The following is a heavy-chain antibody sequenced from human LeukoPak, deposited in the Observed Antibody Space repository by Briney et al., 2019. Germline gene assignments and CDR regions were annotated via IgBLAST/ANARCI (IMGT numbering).Heavy chain of an antibody. J-gene: IGHJ6*03. CDR3: AGASPGTNYYYNYMDV. CDR2: IVVGSGDT. V-gene: IGHV1-58*01. Sequence: TSVRVSCKASGFTFTTSAVQWVRQAREQRLEWMGWIVVGSGDTNYAQKFQERVTITRDMSTTTVFMELTSLRSEDTAVYYCAGASPGTNYYYNYMDVWGKGTTVTVSS. D-gene: IGHD2-8*01. CDR1: GFTFTTSA.